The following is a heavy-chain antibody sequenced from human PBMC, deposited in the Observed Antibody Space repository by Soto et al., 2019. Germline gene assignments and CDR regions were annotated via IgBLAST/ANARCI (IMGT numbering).Heavy chain of an antibody. CDR2: IYYSGST. V-gene: IGHV4-59*01. D-gene: IGHD3-3*01. Sequence: SETLSLTCTVSGGSISSYYWSWIRQPPGKGLEWIGYIYYSGSTNYNPSHKSRVAISVDTSKNQFSLKLSSVTAADTAVYYCSIVSAYDFWSGYPWYYMDVWGKGTTVTVSS. J-gene: IGHJ6*03. CDR1: GGSISSYY. CDR3: SIVSAYDFWSGYPWYYMDV.